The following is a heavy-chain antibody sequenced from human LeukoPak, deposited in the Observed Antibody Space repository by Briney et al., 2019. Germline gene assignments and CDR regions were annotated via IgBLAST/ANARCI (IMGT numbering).Heavy chain of an antibody. J-gene: IGHJ4*02. CDR2: INANSGAT. D-gene: IGHD4-17*01. CDR1: GYTFIDYY. V-gene: IGHV1-2*02. CDR3: ARGGDGDYVSDY. Sequence: ASVRVSCKASGYTFIDYYLNWVRQAPGQGLEWMGWINANSGATNSARKFQGRVTVTRDTSINTAYMELSRLTFDDTAVYYCARGGDGDYVSDYWGQGTLVTVSS.